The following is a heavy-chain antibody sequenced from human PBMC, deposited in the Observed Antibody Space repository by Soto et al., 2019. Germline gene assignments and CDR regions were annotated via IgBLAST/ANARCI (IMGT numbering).Heavy chain of an antibody. CDR3: SRDLSGNDAFDI. D-gene: IGHD6-13*01. J-gene: IGHJ3*02. Sequence: SETLSLTCTVSGGSISSGGYYWSWIRQHPGKGLEWIGYIYYSGSTYYNPSLKSRVTISVDTSKNQFSLKLSSVTAADTAVYYFSRDLSGNDAFDIWGQGTMVPVSS. V-gene: IGHV4-31*03. CDR2: IYYSGST. CDR1: GGSISSGGYY.